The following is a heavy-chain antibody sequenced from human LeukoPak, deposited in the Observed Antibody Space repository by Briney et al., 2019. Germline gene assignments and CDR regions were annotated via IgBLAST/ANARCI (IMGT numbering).Heavy chain of an antibody. J-gene: IGHJ3*02. CDR2: IYTSGST. D-gene: IGHD2-2*01. V-gene: IGHV4-4*07. CDR3: ARDAQGFFAMTFVLDAFDI. Sequence: SEPLSLTCTVSGGSISSYYWSSIRQPAGKGLEWIGRIYTSGSTNYNPSLKSRVTMSVDTSKNQFSLKLSSVTAADTAVYYCARDAQGFFAMTFVLDAFDIWGQGTMVTVSS. CDR1: GGSISSYY.